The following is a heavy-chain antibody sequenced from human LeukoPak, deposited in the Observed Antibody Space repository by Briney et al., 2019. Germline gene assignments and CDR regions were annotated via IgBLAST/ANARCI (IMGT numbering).Heavy chain of an antibody. CDR3: ARSGGYSSPQNY. Sequence: SQTLSLTCTVSGGSISSGDYYWSWIRQPPGKGLEWIGYIYYSGSTYYNPSLKSRVTISVDTSKSQFSLKLTSVAAADTAVYYCARSGGYSSPQNYWGQGTLVTVSS. CDR1: GGSISSGDYY. CDR2: IYYSGST. J-gene: IGHJ4*02. D-gene: IGHD6-19*01. V-gene: IGHV4-30-4*01.